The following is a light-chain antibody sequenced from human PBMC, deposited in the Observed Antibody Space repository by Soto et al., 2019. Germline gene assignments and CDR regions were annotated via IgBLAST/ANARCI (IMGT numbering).Light chain of an antibody. Sequence: EIVMTQSPATLSVSPGERATLSRRASQSVSSNLAWYQQKPGQAPRLLIYGASTRATGIPARFSGSGSGTEFTLTISSLQSEDFAVYYCQQYNNWPCTFGGGTKVEIK. CDR2: GAS. CDR1: QSVSSN. CDR3: QQYNNWPCT. J-gene: IGKJ4*01. V-gene: IGKV3-15*01.